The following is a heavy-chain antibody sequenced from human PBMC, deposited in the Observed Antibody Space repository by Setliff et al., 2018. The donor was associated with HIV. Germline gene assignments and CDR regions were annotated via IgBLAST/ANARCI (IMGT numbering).Heavy chain of an antibody. CDR1: GYTFTSYA. CDR2: INAGNGNT. J-gene: IGHJ6*03. V-gene: IGHV1-3*01. CDR3: ARGENPHYYYYYMDV. Sequence: ASVKVSCKASGYTFTSYAMHWVRQAPGQRLEWMGWINAGNGNTKYSQKLQGRVTITRDTSASTAYMELSSLRSEDTAVYYCARGENPHYYYYYMDVWGKGTTVTVSS.